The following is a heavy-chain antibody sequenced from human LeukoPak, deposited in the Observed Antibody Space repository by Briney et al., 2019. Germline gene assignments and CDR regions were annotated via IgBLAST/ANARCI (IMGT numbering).Heavy chain of an antibody. CDR1: GFTFDDYA. CDR3: AKDISAIVEPAATSWNWFDP. J-gene: IGHJ5*02. Sequence: GGSLRLSCAASGFTFDDYAMHWVRQAPGKGLEWVSGISWNSGSIGYADSVKGRFTISRDNAKNSLYLQMNSLRAEDTALYYCAKDISAIVEPAATSWNWFDPWGQGTLVTVSS. D-gene: IGHD2-2*01. V-gene: IGHV3-9*01. CDR2: ISWNSGSI.